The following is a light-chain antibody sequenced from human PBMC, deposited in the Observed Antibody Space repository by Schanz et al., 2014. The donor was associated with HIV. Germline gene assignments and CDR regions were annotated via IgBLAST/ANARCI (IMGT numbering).Light chain of an antibody. J-gene: IGLJ2*01. CDR3: AAWDVNLNGPV. CDR1: SSNIGSNT. CDR2: SNN. Sequence: QSVLTQPPSASGTPGQRVTISCSGSSSNIGSNTVNWYQQLPGTAPKLLIYSNNQRPSRVPDRFSGSKSGTSASLAISGLQSEDEADYYCAAWDVNLNGPVFGGGTKLTVL. V-gene: IGLV1-44*01.